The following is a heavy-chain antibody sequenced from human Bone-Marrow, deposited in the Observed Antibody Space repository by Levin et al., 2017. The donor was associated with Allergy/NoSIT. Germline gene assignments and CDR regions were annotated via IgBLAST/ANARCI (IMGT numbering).Heavy chain of an antibody. CDR3: ASRWFTSASGWYYDGMDV. J-gene: IGHJ6*02. D-gene: IGHD6-19*01. CDR1: GFTISDDY. Sequence: GESLKISCAASGFTISDDYMAWFRQAPGKGLEWVSFIGSSDSIIYYADSVKGRFTISRDNAKNSLFLQMNNLKDEDTAVYYCASRWFTSASGWYYDGMDVWGQGTTVTVSS. CDR2: IGSSDSII. V-gene: IGHV3-11*01.